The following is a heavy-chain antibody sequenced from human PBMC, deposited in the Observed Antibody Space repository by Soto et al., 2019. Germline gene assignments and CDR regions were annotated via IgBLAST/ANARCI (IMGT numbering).Heavy chain of an antibody. D-gene: IGHD3-10*01. Sequence: GGSLRLSCAASGFTVSSNYMSWVRQAPGKGLEWVSVIYSGGSTYYADSVKGRFTISRDNSKNTLYLQMNSLRAEDTAVYYGARGDMVRGGSHFDYWGQGTLVTVSS. CDR1: GFTVSSNY. CDR3: ARGDMVRGGSHFDY. CDR2: IYSGGST. V-gene: IGHV3-66*01. J-gene: IGHJ4*02.